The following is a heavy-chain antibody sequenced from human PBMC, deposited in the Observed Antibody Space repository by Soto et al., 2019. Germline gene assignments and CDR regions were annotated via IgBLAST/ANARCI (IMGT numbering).Heavy chain of an antibody. J-gene: IGHJ4*02. CDR1: GGSFSSYA. D-gene: IGHD3-3*01. CDR3: AKRPWSGYYTFDY. Sequence: QVQLVQSGAEVKKPGSSVKVSCKASGGSFSSYAISWVRQAPGQGLEWMGGIIPIFGRANYAQKFQGRVTITADESTSTAYMELSSLRSEDTAVYYCAKRPWSGYYTFDYWGQGTLVTVSS. V-gene: IGHV1-69*01. CDR2: IIPIFGRA.